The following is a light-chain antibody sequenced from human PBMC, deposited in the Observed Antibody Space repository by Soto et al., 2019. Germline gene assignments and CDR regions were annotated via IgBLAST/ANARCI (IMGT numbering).Light chain of an antibody. Sequence: EIVLTQFPATLSLSPGERATLSCRASQSVSTYFAWYQQKPGQAPRLLIYDASNRATGIPARFSGSGSGTDFTLTISGLEPEDFAVYYCQQYYTTPLTFGGGTKVDIK. CDR1: QSVSTY. CDR3: QQYYTTPLT. J-gene: IGKJ4*01. CDR2: DAS. V-gene: IGKV3-11*01.